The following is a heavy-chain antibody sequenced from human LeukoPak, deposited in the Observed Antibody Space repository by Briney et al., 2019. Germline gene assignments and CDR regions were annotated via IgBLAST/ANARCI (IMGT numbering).Heavy chain of an antibody. CDR1: GYTFTDYY. V-gene: IGHV1-2*02. Sequence: ASVKVSCKASGYTFTDYYMHWVRQAPGQGFEWIGWINPNDGDTNYAQRFQGRVTMTRDTSISTAHMEVSRLRSDDTAVYYCARANFLYCSSSTCLFDYWGQGTLVTVSS. CDR3: ARANFLYCSSSTCLFDY. CDR2: INPNDGDT. J-gene: IGHJ4*02. D-gene: IGHD2-2*01.